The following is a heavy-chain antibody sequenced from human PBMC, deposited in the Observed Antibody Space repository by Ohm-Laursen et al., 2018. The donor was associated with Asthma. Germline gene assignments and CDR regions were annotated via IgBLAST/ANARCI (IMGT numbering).Heavy chain of an antibody. J-gene: IGHJ4*02. CDR2: ISSSGSTI. CDR3: ATQRFF. D-gene: IGHD3-3*01. V-gene: IGHV3-48*01. Sequence: SLRLSCTASGFTFSSYSMNWVRQAPGKGLECVSYISSSGSTIFYADSVKGRFTISRDNAKNSLYLQMNSLRGEDTAVYYCATQRFFWGQGTLVTVSS. CDR1: GFTFSSYS.